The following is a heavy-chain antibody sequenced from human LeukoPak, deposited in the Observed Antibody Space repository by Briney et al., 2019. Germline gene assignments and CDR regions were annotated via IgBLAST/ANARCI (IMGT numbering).Heavy chain of an antibody. J-gene: IGHJ6*02. Sequence: DSVKVSCKASGYTFTSYYMHWVRQAPGQGLEWMGIINPSGGSTSYAQKFQGRVTMTRDTSTSTVYMELSSLRSEDTAVYYCARWTKGYCSSTSCPPLYYGMDVWGQGTTVTVSS. CDR2: INPSGGST. CDR1: GYTFTSYY. V-gene: IGHV1-46*01. D-gene: IGHD2-2*01. CDR3: ARWTKGYCSSTSCPPLYYGMDV.